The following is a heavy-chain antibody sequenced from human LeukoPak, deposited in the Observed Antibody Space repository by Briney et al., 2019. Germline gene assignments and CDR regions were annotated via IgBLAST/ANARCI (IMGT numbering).Heavy chain of an antibody. CDR1: GYSFTSYC. D-gene: IGHD5-24*01. Sequence: GESLKISCKVSGYSFTSYCIGWVRQMPGKGLEWMGIIYPGDSDTRYSPSFQGQVTISADKSISTAYLRWSSLKASDTAMYYCARHVPPDGYNSLDRAFDIWGQGTMVTVSS. CDR3: ARHVPPDGYNSLDRAFDI. V-gene: IGHV5-51*01. J-gene: IGHJ3*02. CDR2: IYPGDSDT.